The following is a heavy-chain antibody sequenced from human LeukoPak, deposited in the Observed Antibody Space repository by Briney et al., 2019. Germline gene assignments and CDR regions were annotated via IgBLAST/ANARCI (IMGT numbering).Heavy chain of an antibody. Sequence: PSQTLSLTCSVSGGSISSGDYYWSWIRQPPGKGLEWIGYIYYSGSTLYNPSLKSRVTMSVDTSKNQFSLKLSSVTAADTAVYYCARDGSYCSSTSCYTDWGQGTLVTVPS. V-gene: IGHV4-30-4*08. CDR3: ARDGSYCSSTSCYTD. J-gene: IGHJ4*02. CDR2: IYYSGST. D-gene: IGHD2-2*02. CDR1: GGSISSGDYY.